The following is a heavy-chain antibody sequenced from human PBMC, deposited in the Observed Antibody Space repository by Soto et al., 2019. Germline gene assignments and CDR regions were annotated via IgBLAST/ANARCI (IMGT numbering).Heavy chain of an antibody. V-gene: IGHV1-69*13. CDR1: GGTFSSDS. CDR3: ARSGGLDRDFNY. CDR2: IIPMFDTP. J-gene: IGHJ4*02. D-gene: IGHD2-15*01. Sequence: SVKVSCKASGGTFSSDSFIWVRQAPGQGLEWMGGIIPMFDTPIYAQKFQDRVTITADESTSTAYMQLSSLRSGDTAVYYCARSGGLDRDFNYWGQGSLVTVSS.